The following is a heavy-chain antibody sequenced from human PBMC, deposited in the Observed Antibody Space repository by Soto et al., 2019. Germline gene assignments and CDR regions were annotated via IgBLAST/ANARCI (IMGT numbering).Heavy chain of an antibody. V-gene: IGHV3-74*01. Sequence: GGSLRLSCAASGFTFSSYWMHWVRQAPGKGLVWVSRINSDGSSTSYADSVKGRFTISRDNAKNTLYLQMNSLRAEDTAVYYCARTFLHCSGGSCYSFYYYYYMDVWGKGTTVTVSS. D-gene: IGHD2-15*01. CDR2: INSDGSST. J-gene: IGHJ6*03. CDR3: ARTFLHCSGGSCYSFYYYYYMDV. CDR1: GFTFSSYW.